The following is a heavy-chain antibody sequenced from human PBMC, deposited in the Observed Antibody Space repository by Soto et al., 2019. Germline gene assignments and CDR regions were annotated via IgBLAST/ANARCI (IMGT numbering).Heavy chain of an antibody. CDR1: GGTFSSYT. CDR3: ARDKRDDTSTRFWFDP. CDR2: IIPILGIA. V-gene: IGHV1-69*08. D-gene: IGHD3-22*01. Sequence: QVQLVQSGAEVKKPGSSVKVSCKASGGTFSSYTISWVRQAPGQGLEWMGRIIPILGIANYAQKFQGRVTITADKSTSTAYMELSSLRSEDTAVYYCARDKRDDTSTRFWFDPWGQGTLFTVSS. J-gene: IGHJ5*02.